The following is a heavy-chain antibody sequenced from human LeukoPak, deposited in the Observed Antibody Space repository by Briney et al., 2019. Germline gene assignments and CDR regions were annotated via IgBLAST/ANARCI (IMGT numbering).Heavy chain of an antibody. CDR2: IYYSGST. Sequence: SETLSLTCTVSGGSISSYYWSWIRQPPGKGLEWIGYIYYSGSTNYNPSLKGRVTISVDTSKNQFSLKLSSVTAADTAVYYCARRQVGGYLFDYWGQGTLVTVSS. CDR3: ARRQVGGYLFDY. V-gene: IGHV4-59*01. J-gene: IGHJ4*02. D-gene: IGHD3-10*01. CDR1: GGSISSYY.